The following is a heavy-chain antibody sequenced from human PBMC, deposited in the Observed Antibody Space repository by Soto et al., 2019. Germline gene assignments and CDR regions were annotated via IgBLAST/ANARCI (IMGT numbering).Heavy chain of an antibody. J-gene: IGHJ5*02. CDR3: ARIGVLGYCSGGSCYWEGNWFEP. CDR2: ISGSGGST. D-gene: IGHD2-15*01. V-gene: IGHV3-23*01. CDR1: VFTFSSYA. Sequence: PVGSLRLSCASSVFTFSSYAMSCVRHSPGKWLEWVSAISGSGGSTYYADSVKGRFTISRDNSKNTLYLQMNSLRAEDTAVYYCARIGVLGYCSGGSCYWEGNWFEPWGQGTLVSVSS.